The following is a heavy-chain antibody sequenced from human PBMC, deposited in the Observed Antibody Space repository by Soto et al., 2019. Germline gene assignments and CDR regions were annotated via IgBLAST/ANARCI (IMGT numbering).Heavy chain of an antibody. V-gene: IGHV1-18*01. CDR2: IITYNGNT. CDR3: ARTGPPVDY. Sequence: QVQLVQSGAEVKKPGASVKVSCKASGYTFSSYAISWVRQAPGQGLEWMGWIITYNGNTNYEQKLEGRVTMTTDTSTTTAYMDLRSLRSDDTAVYSCARTGPPVDYWGQGTLVTVSS. CDR1: GYTFSSYA. J-gene: IGHJ4*02.